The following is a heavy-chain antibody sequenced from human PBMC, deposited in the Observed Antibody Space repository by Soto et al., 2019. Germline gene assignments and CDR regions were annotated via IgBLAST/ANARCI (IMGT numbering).Heavy chain of an antibody. V-gene: IGHV4-59*01. CDR3: AGGIVGATPYYFDY. CDR2: IYYSGST. Sequence: ETLSLTCTVSGGSISSYYWSWIRQPPGKGLEWIGYIYYSGSTNHNPSLKSRVTISVDTSKNQFSLKLSSVTAADTAVYYCAGGIVGATPYYFDYWGQGTLVTVSS. D-gene: IGHD1-26*01. J-gene: IGHJ4*02. CDR1: GGSISSYY.